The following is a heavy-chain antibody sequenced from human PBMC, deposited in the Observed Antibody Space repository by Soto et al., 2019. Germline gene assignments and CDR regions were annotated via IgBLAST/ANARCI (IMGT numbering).Heavy chain of an antibody. Sequence: QVQLQESGPGLVKPSQTLSLTCTVSGGSISSGGYYWSWIRQHPGKGLEWIGYIYYSGSTYYNPSLKSRVTISVDTSKNQFSLKLSSVTAADTAVYYCVRGGDYGGNSGLHWFDPWGQGTLVTVSS. D-gene: IGHD4-17*01. CDR2: IYYSGST. V-gene: IGHV4-31*03. CDR3: VRGGDYGGNSGLHWFDP. J-gene: IGHJ5*02. CDR1: GGSISSGGYY.